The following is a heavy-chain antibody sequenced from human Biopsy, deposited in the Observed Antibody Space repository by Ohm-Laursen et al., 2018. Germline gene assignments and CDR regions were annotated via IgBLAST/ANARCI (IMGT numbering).Heavy chain of an antibody. J-gene: IGHJ6*02. CDR3: ARGSGYFKLDV. V-gene: IGHV4-34*01. D-gene: IGHD5-12*01. CDR2: INQSGST. Sequence: GTLSLTCAVNGESSSGYFWNWIRQPPGKGLEWIGEINQSGSTKYNPSLKRRATLSADSSNSQFSLKLTSVTAADTAIYYCARGSGYFKLDVWGQGTTVTVSS. CDR1: GESSSGYF.